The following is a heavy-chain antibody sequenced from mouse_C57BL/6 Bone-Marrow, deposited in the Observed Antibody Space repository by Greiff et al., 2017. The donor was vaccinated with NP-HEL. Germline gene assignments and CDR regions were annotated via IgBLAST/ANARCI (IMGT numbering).Heavy chain of an antibody. CDR1: GYAFSSSW. J-gene: IGHJ3*01. Sequence: VKLQQSGPELVKPGASVKISCKASGYAFSSSWMNWVKQRPGKGLEWIGRIYPGDGDTNYNGKFKGKATLTADKSSSTAYMQLSSLTSEDSAVYFCASRVGEYDVGFAYWGQGTLVTVSA. CDR3: ASRVGEYDVGFAY. CDR2: IYPGDGDT. V-gene: IGHV1-82*01. D-gene: IGHD2-14*01.